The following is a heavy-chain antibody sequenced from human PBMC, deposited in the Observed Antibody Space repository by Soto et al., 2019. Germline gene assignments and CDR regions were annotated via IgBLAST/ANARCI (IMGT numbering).Heavy chain of an antibody. J-gene: IGHJ4*02. D-gene: IGHD2-2*01. CDR1: GYTFTSYS. CDR3: AIGFCGSRCYYFEN. CDR2: ISPSDDRT. V-gene: IGHV1-46*01. Sequence: QVQLVQSGTEVQEPGASVKVSCKASGYTFTSYSIHWVRQAPGQGLERMGIISPSDDRTNYAQKFQGRANMNRDTPTSTDYMAQSSLTVDDTAVYHGAIGFCGSRCYYFENWGQGTLIVVSS.